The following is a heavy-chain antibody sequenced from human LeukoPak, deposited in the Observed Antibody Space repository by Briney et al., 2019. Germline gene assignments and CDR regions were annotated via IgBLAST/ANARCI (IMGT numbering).Heavy chain of an antibody. D-gene: IGHD2-15*01. V-gene: IGHV3-23*01. CDR1: GGSISSSSYY. CDR3: AKTGYRTNINWFDP. J-gene: IGHJ5*02. Sequence: PSETLSLTCTVSGGSISSSSYYWGWIRQPPGKGLEWVSGISGSGNRTYFADSVKGRFAISRDNSKNTLSLQMNSLRAEDTAIYYCAKTGYRTNINWFDPWGQGTLVTVSS. CDR2: ISGSGNRT.